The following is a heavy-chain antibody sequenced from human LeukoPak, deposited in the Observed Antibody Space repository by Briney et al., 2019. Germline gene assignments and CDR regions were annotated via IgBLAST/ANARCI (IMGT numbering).Heavy chain of an antibody. CDR2: IYIDGSI. CDR3: ARAYVDIVATTYFDY. V-gene: IGHV3-53*05. D-gene: IGHD5-12*01. CDR1: GFTVSSNY. Sequence: GGSLRLSCAASGFTVSSNYMGWVRQAPGEGLEWVSAIYIDGSIYYADSVKGRFTISRGNSKNMLYLQMNSLRAEDTAVYYCARAYVDIVATTYFDYWGQGTLVTVSS. J-gene: IGHJ4*02.